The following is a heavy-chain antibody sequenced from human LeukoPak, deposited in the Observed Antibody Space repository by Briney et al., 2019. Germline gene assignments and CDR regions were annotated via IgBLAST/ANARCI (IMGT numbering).Heavy chain of an antibody. CDR2: ISLSGDTE. D-gene: IGHD6-19*01. V-gene: IGHV3-23*01. CDR1: GFTISNYG. CDR3: AQAYSIGWYPC. J-gene: IGHJ4*02. Sequence: GGSLRLSCAVSGFTISNYGMSWVRQAPGKGLEWVSAISLSGDTEYYADSVKGRFIISRDNSRNTLYLQINSLRPEDTALYHCAQAYSIGWYPCWGQGTLVTVSS.